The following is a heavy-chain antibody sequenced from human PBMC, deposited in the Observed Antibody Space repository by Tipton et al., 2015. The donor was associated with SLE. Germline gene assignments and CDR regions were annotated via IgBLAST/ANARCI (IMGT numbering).Heavy chain of an antibody. CDR2: IYYSGST. J-gene: IGHJ4*02. CDR3: ARAGFIAVAVYFDY. V-gene: IGHV4-59*12. D-gene: IGHD6-19*01. CDR1: GGSISSYY. Sequence: TLSLTCTVSGGSISSYYWSWIRQPPGKGLEWIGRIYYSGSTYYNPSLKSRVTISVDTSKNQFSLKLSSVTAADTAVYYCARAGFIAVAVYFDYWGQGTLVTVSS.